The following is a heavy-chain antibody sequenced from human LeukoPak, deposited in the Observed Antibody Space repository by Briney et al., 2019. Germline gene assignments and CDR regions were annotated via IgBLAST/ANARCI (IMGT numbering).Heavy chain of an antibody. D-gene: IGHD5-18*01. V-gene: IGHV4-4*07. Sequence: SETLSLTCTVSGGSISSYYWNWIRQPAGKGLEWIGHIYTSGSANYNPALKSRVSMSVDTSKNQFFLKLSSVTAADTAVYYCTSSVDTAMVGGYWGQGTLVTVSS. CDR3: TSSVDTAMVGGY. CDR1: GGSISSYY. CDR2: IYTSGSA. J-gene: IGHJ4*02.